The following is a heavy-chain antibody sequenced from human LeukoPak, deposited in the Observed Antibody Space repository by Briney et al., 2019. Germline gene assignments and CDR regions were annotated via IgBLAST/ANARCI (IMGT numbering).Heavy chain of an antibody. CDR1: GFTFSGYN. CDR3: AKEESYMDV. CDR2: ISRSSSTI. V-gene: IGHV3-48*01. Sequence: PGGSLRLSCAASGFTFSGYNMNWVRQAPGKGLEWVSYISRSSSTIYYADSVKGRFTISRDNAKNSLYLQMSSLRAEDTAVYLCAKEESYMDVWGKGTTVTVSS. J-gene: IGHJ6*03.